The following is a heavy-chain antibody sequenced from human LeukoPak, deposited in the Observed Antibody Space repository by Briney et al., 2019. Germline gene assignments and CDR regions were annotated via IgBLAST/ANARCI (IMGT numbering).Heavy chain of an antibody. Sequence: GGSLRLSCAASRFTFSSYEMNWVRQAPGKGLKWVSYISSGGSPMFYADSVKGRFTISRDNAKNSLYLQMNSLRAEDTAIYYCARERAGEDAFDIWGQGTLVTVSS. CDR3: ARERAGEDAFDI. D-gene: IGHD7-27*01. CDR1: RFTFSSYE. CDR2: ISSGGSPM. J-gene: IGHJ3*02. V-gene: IGHV3-48*03.